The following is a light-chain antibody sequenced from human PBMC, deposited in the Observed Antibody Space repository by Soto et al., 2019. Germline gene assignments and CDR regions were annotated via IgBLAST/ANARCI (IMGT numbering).Light chain of an antibody. CDR2: ETS. J-gene: IGKJ2*01. CDR3: QQFGTSPYT. V-gene: IGKV3-20*01. Sequence: EILLTQSPGTLSLSPGDRATLSCRASQTVSNIYLVWYQQMPGQAPRLLIYETSIRASGIPDRFSGSGSGTDFTLTISRLEPEDFAVYWCQQFGTSPYTFGQGTKVEIK. CDR1: QTVSNIY.